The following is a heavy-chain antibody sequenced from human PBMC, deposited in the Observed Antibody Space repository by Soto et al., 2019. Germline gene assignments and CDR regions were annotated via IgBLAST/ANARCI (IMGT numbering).Heavy chain of an antibody. J-gene: IGHJ6*02. V-gene: IGHV1-69*01. CDR3: ARDLAGYYGDYYGMDV. D-gene: IGHD3-9*01. Sequence: QVQLVQSGAEVKKPGSSVKVSCKASGGTFSSYAISWVRQAPGQGLEWMGGSIPIFGTANYAQKFQGRVTITADESTSTAYMELSSLRSEDTAVYYCARDLAGYYGDYYGMDVWGQGTTVTVSS. CDR2: SIPIFGTA. CDR1: GGTFSSYA.